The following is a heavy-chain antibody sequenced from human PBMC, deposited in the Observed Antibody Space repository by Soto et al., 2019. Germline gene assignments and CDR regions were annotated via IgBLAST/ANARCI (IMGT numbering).Heavy chain of an antibody. Sequence: EVPLLESGGGLVQPGGSLRLSCAASGFTFSSYAMSWVRQAPGKGLEWVSAISGSGGSTYYADSVKGRFTISRDNAKNTLYLQMNSLRAEDTAVYYCAKSTLLSKYYYDSSGYYYWGQGTLVTVSS. CDR2: ISGSGGST. CDR3: AKSTLLSKYYYDSSGYYY. D-gene: IGHD3-22*01. J-gene: IGHJ4*02. CDR1: GFTFSSYA. V-gene: IGHV3-23*01.